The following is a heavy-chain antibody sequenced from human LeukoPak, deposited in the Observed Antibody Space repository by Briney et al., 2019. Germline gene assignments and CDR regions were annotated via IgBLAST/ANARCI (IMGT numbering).Heavy chain of an antibody. CDR3: AREGDLDLLSTSCPFDY. V-gene: IGHV4-39*02. Sequence: SETLSLTCTVSGGSISSSSYYWGWIRQPPGKGLEWIGSIYYSGSTYYNPSLKSRVTISVDTSKNQFSLKLSSVTAADTAVYYCAREGDLDLLSTSCPFDYWGQGTLVTVSS. CDR2: IYYSGST. J-gene: IGHJ4*02. D-gene: IGHD2-2*01. CDR1: GGSISSSSYY.